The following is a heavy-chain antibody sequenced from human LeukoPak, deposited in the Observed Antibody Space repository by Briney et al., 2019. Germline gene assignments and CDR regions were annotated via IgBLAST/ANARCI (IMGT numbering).Heavy chain of an antibody. CDR2: ISTYNGNT. Sequence: ASVKVSCKASGYTFTSYGIIWVRQAPGQGLEWMGWISTYNGNTNYAQKLQGRVTMTTDTSTSTAYMELSSLRSEDTAVYYCARDFPEAGAFDIWGQGTMVTVSS. D-gene: IGHD1-14*01. V-gene: IGHV1-18*01. CDR3: ARDFPEAGAFDI. J-gene: IGHJ3*02. CDR1: GYTFTSYG.